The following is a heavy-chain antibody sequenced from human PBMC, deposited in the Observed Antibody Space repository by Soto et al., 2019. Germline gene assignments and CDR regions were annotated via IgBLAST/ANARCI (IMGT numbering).Heavy chain of an antibody. D-gene: IGHD1-1*01. CDR2: IKQDGSEK. Sequence: GGSLRLSCAASGFTFSSYWMSWVRQATGKGLEWVANIKQDGSEKYYVDSVKGRFTISRDNAKNSLYLQMNSLRAEDTAVYYCARGVFRLWIDYWRQGTLVTVSS. CDR1: GFTFSSYW. V-gene: IGHV3-7*01. CDR3: ARGVFRLWIDY. J-gene: IGHJ4*02.